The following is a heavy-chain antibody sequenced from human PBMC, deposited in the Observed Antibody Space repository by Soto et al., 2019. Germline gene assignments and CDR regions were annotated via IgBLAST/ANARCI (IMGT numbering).Heavy chain of an antibody. Sequence: EVQLLESGGDLVQSGGSLRLSCEASGFTFNDFGMSWVRQTPGKGLEWVSTLNHDGRNTHYAASVEGRFTISRDNSKNTLYLQMGSLRAEDTAIYYCAKDAANEESLFDYWGRGTLVTVSS. V-gene: IGHV3-23*01. CDR3: AKDAANEESLFDY. CDR2: LNHDGRNT. J-gene: IGHJ4*02. CDR1: GFTFNDFG.